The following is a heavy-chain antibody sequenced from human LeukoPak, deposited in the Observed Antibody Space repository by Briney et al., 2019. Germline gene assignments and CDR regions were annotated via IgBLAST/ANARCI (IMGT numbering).Heavy chain of an antibody. CDR1: GFTFSSYA. CDR2: ISGSGGST. Sequence: GGSLRLPCAASGFTFSSYAMSWVRQAPGKGLEWVSAISGSGGSTYYADSVKGRFTISRDNSKNTLYLQMNSLRAEDTAVYYCAKVSGHCSGGSCCFDYWGQGTLVTVSS. CDR3: AKVSGHCSGGSCCFDY. D-gene: IGHD2-15*01. J-gene: IGHJ4*02. V-gene: IGHV3-23*01.